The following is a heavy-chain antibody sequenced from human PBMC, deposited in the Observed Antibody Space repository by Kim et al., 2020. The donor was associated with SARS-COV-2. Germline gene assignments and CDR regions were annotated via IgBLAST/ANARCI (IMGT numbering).Heavy chain of an antibody. CDR2: IWYDGSNK. CDR3: ASTYGSGSYYNGSAP. D-gene: IGHD3-10*01. J-gene: IGHJ4*02. CDR1: GFTFISYG. V-gene: IGHV3-33*01. Sequence: GGSLRLSCAASGFTFISYGMHWVRQAPGKGLEWVAVIWYDGSNKYYADSVKGRFTISRDNSKNTLYLQMNSLRAEDTAVYYCASTYGSGSYYNGSAPWGQGTLVTVSS.